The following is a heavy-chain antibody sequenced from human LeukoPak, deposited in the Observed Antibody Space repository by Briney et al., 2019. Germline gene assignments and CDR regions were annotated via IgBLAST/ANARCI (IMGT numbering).Heavy chain of an antibody. V-gene: IGHV3-74*01. D-gene: IGHD3-10*01. CDR1: GFTFSTYW. CDR3: ARIGGSGSYSGHYFDH. Sequence: GGSLRLSCAASGFTFSTYWMHWVRRAPGKGLVWVSRISTDGSVTSYADSVKGRCTISRDNAKNTMYLQMNSLRAEETAVYYCARIGGSGSYSGHYFDHWGQGTLVTVSS. CDR2: ISTDGSVT. J-gene: IGHJ4*02.